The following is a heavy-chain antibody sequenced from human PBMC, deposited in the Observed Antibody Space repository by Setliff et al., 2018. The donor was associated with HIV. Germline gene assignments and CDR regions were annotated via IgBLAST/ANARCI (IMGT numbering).Heavy chain of an antibody. D-gene: IGHD3-22*01. Sequence: GGSLRLSCAASGFTVSSNYMSWVRQAPGKGLEWVSVIYSGGSTNYADFVKGRFTISRDSSKNTLDLQMNSLRVEDTAIYYCAKAPGWLFLSHYWGQGTLVTVSS. CDR2: IYSGGST. J-gene: IGHJ4*02. V-gene: IGHV3-53*01. CDR3: AKAPGWLFLSHY. CDR1: GFTVSSNY.